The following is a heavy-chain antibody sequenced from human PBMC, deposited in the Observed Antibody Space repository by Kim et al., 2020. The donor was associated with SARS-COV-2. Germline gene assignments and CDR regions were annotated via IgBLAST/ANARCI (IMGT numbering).Heavy chain of an antibody. V-gene: IGHV3-23*01. J-gene: IGHJ4*02. D-gene: IGHD2-21*02. CDR1: GFTFSSYA. Sequence: GGSLRLSCAASGFTFSSYAMSWVRQAPGKGLEWVSAISGSGGSTYYADSVKGRFTISRDNSKNTLYLQMNSLRAEDTAVYYCAKDLMDCGGDCYSGPGYYFDYWGQGTLVTVSS. CDR3: AKDLMDCGGDCYSGPGYYFDY. CDR2: ISGSGGST.